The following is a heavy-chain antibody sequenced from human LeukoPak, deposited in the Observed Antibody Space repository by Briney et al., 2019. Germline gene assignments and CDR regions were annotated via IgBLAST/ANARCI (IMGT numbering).Heavy chain of an antibody. CDR3: ARQGKNLQTYYYGSGSYPRSDYYYYGMDV. CDR2: IYYSGCT. J-gene: IGHJ6*02. Sequence: SETLSLTCTVSGGFISSSSYYWGWIRQPPGKGLEWIGCIYYSGCTSYNPSLKSRVTIYVYTSKNQFSLKLSSVTAADTAVYYCARQGKNLQTYYYGSGSYPRSDYYYYGMDVWGQGTTVTVSS. V-gene: IGHV4-39*01. CDR1: GGFISSSSYY. D-gene: IGHD3-10*01.